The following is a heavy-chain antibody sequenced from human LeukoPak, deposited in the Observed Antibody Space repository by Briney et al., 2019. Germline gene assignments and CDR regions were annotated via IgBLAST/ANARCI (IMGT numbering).Heavy chain of an antibody. CDR1: GYTFTRYY. CDR3: ARQGGGSGSYFHH. CDR2: INPSGGST. D-gene: IGHD1-26*01. V-gene: IGHV1-46*01. Sequence: ASVKVSCKASGYTFTRYYMHWVRQAPGQERGWKRLINPSGGSTSYAQKSQRRVTLTRDMSTSTVYMGLSRLRSEDTAVYYCARQGGGSGSYFHHWPQGTLVRVSS. J-gene: IGHJ4*02.